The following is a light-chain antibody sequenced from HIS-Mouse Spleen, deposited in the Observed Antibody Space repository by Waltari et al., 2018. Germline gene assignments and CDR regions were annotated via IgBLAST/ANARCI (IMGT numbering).Light chain of an antibody. CDR2: KDS. Sequence: SYELTQPPSVSVSPGQTARITCSGDALPKQYAYWYQQKPGQAPGLVIYKDSERASGIPERFSGSSSGTTVTLTISGVQAEDEADYYCQSADSSGTYWVFGGGTKLTVL. CDR1: ALPKQY. J-gene: IGLJ3*02. V-gene: IGLV3-25*03. CDR3: QSADSSGTYWV.